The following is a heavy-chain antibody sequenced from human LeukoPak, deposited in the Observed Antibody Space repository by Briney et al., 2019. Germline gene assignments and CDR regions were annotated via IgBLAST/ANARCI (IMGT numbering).Heavy chain of an antibody. CDR1: GYTFTGYY. CDR3: ATATHFFGVVIHNWLDP. V-gene: IGHV1-24*01. D-gene: IGHD3-3*01. Sequence: ASVKVSCKASGYTFTGYYMHWVRQAPGKGLEWMGGFDPEDGETIYAQKFQGRVTMTEDTSTDTAYMELSSLRSEDTAVYYCATATHFFGVVIHNWLDPWGQGTLVTVSS. CDR2: FDPEDGET. J-gene: IGHJ5*02.